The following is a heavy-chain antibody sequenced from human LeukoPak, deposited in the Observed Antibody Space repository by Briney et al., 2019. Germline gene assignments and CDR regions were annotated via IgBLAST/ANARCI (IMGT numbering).Heavy chain of an antibody. CDR3: ARDPVDTMVRGHYYYYYMDV. V-gene: IGHV1-46*01. D-gene: IGHD3-10*01. Sequence: ASVKVSCKASGYTFTSYYMHWARQAPGQGLEWMGIINPSGGSTSYAQKFQGRVTMTRDMSTSTVYMELSSLRSEDTAVYYCARDPVDTMVRGHYYYYYMDVWGKGTMVTVSS. CDR2: INPSGGST. CDR1: GYTFTSYY. J-gene: IGHJ6*03.